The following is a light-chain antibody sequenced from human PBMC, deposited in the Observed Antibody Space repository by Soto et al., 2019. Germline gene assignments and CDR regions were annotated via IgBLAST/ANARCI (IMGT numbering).Light chain of an antibody. V-gene: IGLV2-14*02. CDR3: SSYTGTSAPYV. CDR2: DVT. CDR1: RSDVGNYDL. J-gene: IGLJ1*01. Sequence: QSALTQPASVSGSPGQSITISYTGTRSDVGNYDLVSWYQQHPGKAPVMIIYDVTNRPSGVSNRFSGSKSGNTASLTISGLQAEDEADYYCSSYTGTSAPYVLGTGTKLTVL.